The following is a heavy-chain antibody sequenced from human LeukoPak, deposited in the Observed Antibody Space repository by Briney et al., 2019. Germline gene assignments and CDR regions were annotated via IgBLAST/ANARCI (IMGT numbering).Heavy chain of an antibody. D-gene: IGHD6-25*01. Sequence: GGSLRLSCAASGFTFDDYGMTWVRQAPGEGLEWVSGINWNGGSTGYVDSVKGRFTISRDNAKNSLYLQMNSLRAEDTALYYCARDSSGLYYGMDVWGQGTTVTVSS. CDR2: INWNGGST. CDR3: ARDSSGLYYGMDV. V-gene: IGHV3-20*04. CDR1: GFTFDDYG. J-gene: IGHJ6*02.